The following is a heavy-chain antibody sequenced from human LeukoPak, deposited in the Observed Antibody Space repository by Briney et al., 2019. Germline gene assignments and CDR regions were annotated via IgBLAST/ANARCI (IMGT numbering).Heavy chain of an antibody. J-gene: IGHJ4*02. CDR2: IIPIFGTA. CDR3: ARGVSGWYFTLSDY. V-gene: IGHV1-69*06. D-gene: IGHD6-19*01. Sequence: SVKVSCKASGGTFSSYAISWVRQAPGQGLEWMGGIIPIFGTANYAQKFQGRVTITADKSTSTAYMELSSLRSEDTAVYYCARGVSGWYFTLSDYWGQGTLVTVSS. CDR1: GGTFSSYA.